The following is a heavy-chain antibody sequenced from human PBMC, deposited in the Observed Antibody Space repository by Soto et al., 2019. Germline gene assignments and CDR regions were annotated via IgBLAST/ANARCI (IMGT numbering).Heavy chain of an antibody. J-gene: IGHJ4*02. CDR3: ARVPDTALAPDY. CDR1: GGSISSGGYS. V-gene: IGHV4-30-2*01. CDR2: VYHSGST. Sequence: SETLSLTXAVSGGSISSGGYSWSWIRQPPGKGLEWIGYVYHSGSTYYNPSLKSRVTISVDRSKNQFSLKLSSVTAADTAVYFCARVPDTALAPDYWGQGTLVTVSS. D-gene: IGHD5-18*01.